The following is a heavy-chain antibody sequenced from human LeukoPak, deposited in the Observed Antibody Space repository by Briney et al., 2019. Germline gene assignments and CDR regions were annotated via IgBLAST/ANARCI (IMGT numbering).Heavy chain of an antibody. Sequence: GGSLRLSCAASDFDFSSHAMTWVSQAPGKGLEWVSAIGISGTKTYYGDSVKGRFLISRDNSKNTLYLQMNSLRVEDTAVYFCANEIRPNDYWGQGTLVTVAS. CDR3: ANEIRPNDY. D-gene: IGHD4-17*01. CDR1: DFDFSSHA. V-gene: IGHV3-23*01. J-gene: IGHJ4*02. CDR2: IGISGTKT.